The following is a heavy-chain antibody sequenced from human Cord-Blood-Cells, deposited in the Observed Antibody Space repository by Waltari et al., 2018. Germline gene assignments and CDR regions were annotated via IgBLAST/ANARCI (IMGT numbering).Heavy chain of an antibody. CDR2: IYSGGST. CDR3: ARDQRHYDSSGYYAFDI. CDR1: GFTVRSNY. V-gene: IGHV3-53*01. D-gene: IGHD3-22*01. Sequence: EVQLVESGGGLIQPGGSLRLSCAASGFTVRSNYMSWVRQAPGKGLEWVSVIYSGGSTYYADSVKGRFTISRDNSKNTLYLQMNSLRAEDTAVYYCARDQRHYDSSGYYAFDIWGQGTMVTVSS. J-gene: IGHJ3*02.